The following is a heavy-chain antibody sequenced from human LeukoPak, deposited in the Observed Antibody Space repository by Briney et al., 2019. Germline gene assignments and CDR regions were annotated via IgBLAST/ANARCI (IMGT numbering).Heavy chain of an antibody. CDR2: IYYSGST. Sequence: SETLSLTCTVSGGSISSYYWSWIRQPPGKGLEWIGYIYYSGSTNYNPSLKSRVTISVDTSKNQFSLKLSSVTAADTAVYYRARAYYYGSGSPFGYWGQGTLVTVSS. CDR3: ARAYYYGSGSPFGY. J-gene: IGHJ4*02. CDR1: GGSISSYY. V-gene: IGHV4-59*08. D-gene: IGHD3-10*01.